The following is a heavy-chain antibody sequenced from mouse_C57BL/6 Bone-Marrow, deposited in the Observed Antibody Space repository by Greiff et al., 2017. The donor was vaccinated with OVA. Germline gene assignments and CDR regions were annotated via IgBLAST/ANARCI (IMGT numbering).Heavy chain of an antibody. Sequence: DVKLVESGGGLVKPGGSLKLSCAASGFTFSSYAMSWVRQTPEKRLEWVATISDGGSYTYYPDNVKGRFTISRENAKNNLYLHMGHLKSEDTAMYYCARDHWYFDVWGTGTTVTVSS. CDR1: GFTFSSYA. CDR2: ISDGGSYT. V-gene: IGHV5-4*01. J-gene: IGHJ1*03. CDR3: ARDHWYFDV.